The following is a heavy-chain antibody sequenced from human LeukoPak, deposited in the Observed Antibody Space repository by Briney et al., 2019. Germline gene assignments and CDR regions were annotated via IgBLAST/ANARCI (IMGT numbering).Heavy chain of an antibody. CDR2: IYYSGST. CDR1: GGSISSYY. Sequence: PSETLSLTCTVSGGSISSYYWSWIRQPPGKGLEWIGYIYYSGSTDSNPSLKSRVTISVDTSKNQFSLKLSSVTAADTAVYYCARGSYYGDYVHWYFDLWGRGTLVTVSS. D-gene: IGHD4-17*01. J-gene: IGHJ2*01. V-gene: IGHV4-59*12. CDR3: ARGSYYGDYVHWYFDL.